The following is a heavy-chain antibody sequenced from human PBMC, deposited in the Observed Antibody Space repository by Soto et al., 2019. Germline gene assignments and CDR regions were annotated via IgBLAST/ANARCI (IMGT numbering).Heavy chain of an antibody. V-gene: IGHV1-69*01. CDR3: ARDRDDYGSGNYYNRIDF. CDR2: IIPIFGTP. Sequence: QVQLVQSGAEVKKPGSSVKVSCKASGGIFSTYAISWLRRAPGQGLEWMGGIIPIFGTPNYAQRFQGRVTITADESTSTAYMELSRLSSEDTAVYDCARDRDDYGSGNYYNRIDFWGQGTLVTVSS. CDR1: GGIFSTYA. J-gene: IGHJ4*02. D-gene: IGHD3-10*01.